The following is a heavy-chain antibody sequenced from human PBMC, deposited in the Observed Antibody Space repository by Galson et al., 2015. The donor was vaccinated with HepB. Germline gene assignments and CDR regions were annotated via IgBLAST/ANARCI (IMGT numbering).Heavy chain of an antibody. D-gene: IGHD6-19*01. CDR2: TYYRSTWKN. V-gene: IGHV6-1*01. Sequence: CAISGDSVSSNGATWNWIRQSPSGGLEWLGRTYYRSTWKNDYAVSMKSRLTINSDTSRNQFSLQLNSVTPEDTAVYYCARQYGSVFDSWGQGTLVTVSS. CDR1: GDSVSSNGAT. CDR3: ARQYGSVFDS. J-gene: IGHJ4*02.